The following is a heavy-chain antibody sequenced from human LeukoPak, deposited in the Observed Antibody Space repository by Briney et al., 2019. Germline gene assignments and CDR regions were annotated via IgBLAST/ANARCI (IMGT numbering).Heavy chain of an antibody. D-gene: IGHD6-19*01. J-gene: IGHJ4*02. CDR3: ARDRGDSSGWPIIDY. CDR2: IQSGGST. CDR1: GFTVNNNH. Sequence: GGSLRLSCAASGFTVNNNHMSWVRQAPGKGLERVSLIQSGGSTHYADSVKGRFTISRDNSKNTLYLQMNSLRAEDTAVYYCARDRGDSSGWPIIDYWGQGTLVTVSS. V-gene: IGHV3-66*01.